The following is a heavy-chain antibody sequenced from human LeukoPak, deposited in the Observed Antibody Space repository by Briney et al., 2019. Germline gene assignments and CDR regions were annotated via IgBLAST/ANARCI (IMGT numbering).Heavy chain of an antibody. CDR1: GFTISSYA. Sequence: GGSLRLSCAASGFTISSYAMHWVRQAPGKGLEWVAVISYDGSNKYYADSVKGRFTISRDNSKNTLYLQMNSLRAEDTAVYYCAREYYYDSYWGQGTLVTVSS. CDR2: ISYDGSNK. J-gene: IGHJ4*02. D-gene: IGHD3-22*01. CDR3: AREYYYDSY. V-gene: IGHV3-30*07.